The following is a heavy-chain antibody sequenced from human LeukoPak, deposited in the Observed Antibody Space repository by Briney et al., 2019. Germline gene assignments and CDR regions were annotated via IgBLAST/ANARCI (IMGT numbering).Heavy chain of an antibody. CDR1: GFTFSGYA. J-gene: IGHJ4*02. D-gene: IGHD6-19*01. Sequence: GGSLRLSCAASGFTFSGYAMSWVRQAPGKGLEWVSVCGSGGSSYYADSVKGRFTISRDNSKNTLYLQMHSLRAEDTAVYYCAKGHSSGWYLFDYWGQGTLVTVSS. V-gene: IGHV3-23*01. CDR3: AKGHSSGWYLFDY. CDR2: CGSGGSS.